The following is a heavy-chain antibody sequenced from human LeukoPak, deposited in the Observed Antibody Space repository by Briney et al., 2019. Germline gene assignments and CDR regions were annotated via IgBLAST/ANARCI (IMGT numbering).Heavy chain of an antibody. CDR1: GGSFSGYY. Sequence: SETLPLTCAVYGGSFSGYYWSWIRQPPGKGLEWIGEINHSGSTNYNPSLKSRVTISVDTSKNQFSLKLSSVTAADTAVYYCARGPDFWSGRDWFDPWGQGTLVTVSS. V-gene: IGHV4-34*01. CDR3: ARGPDFWSGRDWFDP. D-gene: IGHD3-3*01. J-gene: IGHJ5*02. CDR2: INHSGST.